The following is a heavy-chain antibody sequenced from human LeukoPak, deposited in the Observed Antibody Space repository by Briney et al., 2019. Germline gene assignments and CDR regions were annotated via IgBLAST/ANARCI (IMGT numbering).Heavy chain of an antibody. V-gene: IGHV3-30*02. D-gene: IGHD4-23*01. J-gene: IGHJ4*02. CDR3: AKDGVHETVALFDY. CDR2: IRYDGSNK. CDR1: GFTFSSYG. Sequence: PGGSLRLSCAASGFTFSSYGMHWVRQAPGKGLEWVAFIRYDGSNKYYADSVKGRFTISRDNSKNTLYLQMNSLRAEDTAVYYCAKDGVHETVALFDYWGQGTLVTVSP.